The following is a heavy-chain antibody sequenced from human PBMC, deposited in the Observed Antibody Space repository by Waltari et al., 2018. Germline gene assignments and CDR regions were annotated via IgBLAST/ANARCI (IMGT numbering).Heavy chain of an antibody. J-gene: IGHJ6*02. Sequence: QVQLQESGPGLVKPSETLSLTCTVPGGSISSYYWSWIRPPAGKGLEWIGRIYTSGSTNYNPSLKSRVTMSVDTSKNQFSLKLSSVTAADTAVYYCARRPGIVGATRVRATYYYGMDVWGQGTTVTVSS. V-gene: IGHV4-4*07. CDR2: IYTSGST. CDR3: ARRPGIVGATRVRATYYYGMDV. D-gene: IGHD1-26*01. CDR1: GGSISSYY.